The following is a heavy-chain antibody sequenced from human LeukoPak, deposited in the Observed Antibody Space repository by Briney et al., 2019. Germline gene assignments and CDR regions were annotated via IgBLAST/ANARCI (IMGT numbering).Heavy chain of an antibody. CDR3: ARGYGGGDY. Sequence: GGSLRLSCAASGFTFGNYEMNWVRQAPGKGLKWVSYISISGSTIYYADSVKGRFTISRDNAKNSLYLQMNSLRADDTAVYYCARGYGGGDYWGQGTLVTVSS. CDR1: GFTFGNYE. D-gene: IGHD4-23*01. V-gene: IGHV3-48*03. CDR2: ISISGSTI. J-gene: IGHJ4*02.